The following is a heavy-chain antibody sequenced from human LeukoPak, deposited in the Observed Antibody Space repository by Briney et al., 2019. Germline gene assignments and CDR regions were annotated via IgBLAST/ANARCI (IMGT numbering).Heavy chain of an antibody. J-gene: IGHJ4*02. CDR3: ARDRVIPKWLRGLDY. CDR1: GFTFSDYY. Sequence: GGSLRLSCAASGFTFSDYYMSWIRQAPGKGLEWVSYISSSGSTIYYADSVKGRFTISRDNAKNSLYLQMNSLRAEDTAVYYCARDRVIPKWLRGLDYWGQGTLVTVSS. V-gene: IGHV3-11*04. D-gene: IGHD5-12*01. CDR2: ISSSGSTI.